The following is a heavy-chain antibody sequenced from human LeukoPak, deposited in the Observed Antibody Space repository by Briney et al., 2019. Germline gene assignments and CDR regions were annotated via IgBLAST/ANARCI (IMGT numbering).Heavy chain of an antibody. CDR1: GGSTGSDY. CDR3: ARLSLHCSGGSCYRGAFDS. CDR2: VYYSGVT. Sequence: PSETLSLTCTVSGGSTGSDYWSWIRQPPGKGLEWIAYVYYSGVTSYNPSLKSRVAISTDTSKNQFSLNLSSVTAADTAVYYCARLSLHCSGGSCYRGAFDSWGQGTLVTVSS. V-gene: IGHV4-59*08. J-gene: IGHJ4*02. D-gene: IGHD2-15*01.